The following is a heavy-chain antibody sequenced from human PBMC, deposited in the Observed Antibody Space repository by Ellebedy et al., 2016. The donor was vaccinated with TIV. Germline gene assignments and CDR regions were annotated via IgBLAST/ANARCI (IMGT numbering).Heavy chain of an antibody. CDR1: GFTFSGYA. J-gene: IGHJ5*02. CDR2: ISDGGDNT. V-gene: IGHV3-23*01. D-gene: IGHD1-26*01. CDR3: AKDLGWAGGGATLIS. Sequence: PGGSLRLSCAASGFTFSGYAMSWVRQAPGKELEWVSTISDGGDNTHYADSVKGRFTISRDNSKNTLSLQMNSLRAEDTAVYYCAKDLGWAGGGATLISWGQGTLVTVSS.